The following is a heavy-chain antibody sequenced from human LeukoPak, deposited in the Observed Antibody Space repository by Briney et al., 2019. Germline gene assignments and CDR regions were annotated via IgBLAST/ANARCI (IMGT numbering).Heavy chain of an antibody. V-gene: IGHV4-39*07. CDR3: AREESYCGGDCYSFDAFDI. CDR2: IYYSGST. J-gene: IGHJ3*02. D-gene: IGHD2-21*02. Sequence: PSETLSLTCTVSGGSISSSSYYWGWIRQPPGKGLEWIGSIYYSGSTYYNPSLKSRVTISVDTSKNQFSLKLSSVTAADTAVNYCAREESYCGGDCYSFDAFDIWGQGTMVTVSS. CDR1: GGSISSSSYY.